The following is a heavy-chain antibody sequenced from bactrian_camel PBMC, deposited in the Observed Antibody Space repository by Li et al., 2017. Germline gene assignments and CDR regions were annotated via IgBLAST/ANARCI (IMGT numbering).Heavy chain of an antibody. CDR1: GYTYSRKC. CDR2: ISSSGGTS. Sequence: HVQLVESGGGSVQAGGSLELSCAASGYTYSRKCQGWFRQAPGKGLEWVSTISSSGGTSYYADSVKGRFTISRDNSENTLFLQLNSLKFEDTAKYYCAKSDYDANLLLLSSWGQGTQVTVS. CDR3: AKSDYDANLLLLSS. D-gene: IGHD4*01. V-gene: IGHV3S1*01. J-gene: IGHJ6*01.